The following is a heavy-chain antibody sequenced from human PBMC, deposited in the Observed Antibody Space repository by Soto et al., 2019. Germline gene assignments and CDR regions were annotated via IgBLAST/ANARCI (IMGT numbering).Heavy chain of an antibody. CDR2: TYYRSKWFH. Sequence: QGQLQQSGPELVKPSQTLSLTCAISGDSVSSDITSWNWIRQSPSRGLEWLGRTYYRSKWFHDYAASVKSRITINPDTSKNQFSLELNSMTPEDTAVYYCARGSALDVWGQGTVVTVSS. D-gene: IGHD3-10*01. J-gene: IGHJ3*01. V-gene: IGHV6-1*01. CDR3: ARGSALDV. CDR1: GDSVSSDITS.